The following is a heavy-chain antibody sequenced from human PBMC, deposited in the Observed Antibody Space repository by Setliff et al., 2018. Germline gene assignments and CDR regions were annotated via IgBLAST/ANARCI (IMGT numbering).Heavy chain of an antibody. Sequence: PGGSLRLSCAASGFTLSNYGMHWVRQAPGKGLEWVGRIKRKIEGETTDYTAPVKGRFTMSRDDSKNTVYLQMNSLKIEDTGVYYCLSQVDYWGQGTLVTVSS. CDR1: GFTLSNYG. V-gene: IGHV3-15*01. J-gene: IGHJ4*02. CDR3: LSQVDY. CDR2: IKRKIEGETT.